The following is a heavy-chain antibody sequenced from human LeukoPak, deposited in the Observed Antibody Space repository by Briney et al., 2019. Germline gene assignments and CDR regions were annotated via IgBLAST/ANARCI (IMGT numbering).Heavy chain of an antibody. J-gene: IGHJ4*02. CDR1: GNSFSSNYY. CDR2: IYHSGSA. D-gene: IGHD3-22*01. V-gene: IGHV4-38-2*01. CDR3: AGQHDGNGFYFY. Sequence: PLETLSLTCVVTGNSFSSNYYWGWIRQPPGKGLEWIGSIYHSGSAYHNPSLKSRVTISVDPSKNRFSLKLNSVTAADTAMYYCAGQHDGNGFYFYWGQGILVTVSS.